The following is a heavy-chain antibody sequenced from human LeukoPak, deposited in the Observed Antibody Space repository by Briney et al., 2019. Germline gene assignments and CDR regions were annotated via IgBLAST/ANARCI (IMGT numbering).Heavy chain of an antibody. D-gene: IGHD6-6*01. CDR1: GYSISSGYY. J-gene: IGHJ5*02. CDR3: ARDLYSSSPFWGKSSWWFDP. V-gene: IGHV4-38-2*02. CDR2: IYHSGST. Sequence: PSETLSLTCTVSGYSISSGYYWGWIRQPPGKGLEWIGSIYHSGSTYYNPSLKSRVTISVDTSKNQFSLKLSSVTAADTTVYYCARDLYSSSPFWGKSSWWFDPWGQGTLVTVSS.